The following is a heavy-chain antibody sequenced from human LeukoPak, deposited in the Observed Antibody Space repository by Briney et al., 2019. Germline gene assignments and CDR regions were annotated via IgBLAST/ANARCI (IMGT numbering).Heavy chain of an antibody. Sequence: SETLSLTCAVYGGSFSGYYWSWIRQPPGKGLEWIGEINQSGSTNYNPSLKSRVTMSVDTSKNQFSLKLSSVTAADTAVYYCARDFMVYYDILTNWFDPWGQGTLVTVSS. CDR1: GGSFSGYY. J-gene: IGHJ5*02. D-gene: IGHD3-9*01. CDR3: ARDFMVYYDILTNWFDP. CDR2: INQSGST. V-gene: IGHV4-34*01.